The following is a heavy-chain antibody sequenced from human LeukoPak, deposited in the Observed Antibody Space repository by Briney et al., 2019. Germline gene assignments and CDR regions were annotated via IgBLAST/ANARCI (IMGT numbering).Heavy chain of an antibody. J-gene: IGHJ6*02. D-gene: IGHD4-17*01. CDR1: GGSFSGYY. V-gene: IGHV4-34*01. CDR3: ARGRDGDYPAYYYYGMDV. CDR2: INDSGST. Sequence: PSETLSLTCAVYGGSFSGYYWSWIRQPPGKGLEWIGEINDSGSTNYNPSLTSRVTISVDTSKNQFSLKLRSVTAADTAVYYCARGRDGDYPAYYYYGMDVWGQGTTVTVS.